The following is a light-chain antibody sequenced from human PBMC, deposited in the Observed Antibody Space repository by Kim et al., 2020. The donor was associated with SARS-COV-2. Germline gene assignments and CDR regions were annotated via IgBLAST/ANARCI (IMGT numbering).Light chain of an antibody. CDR2: QDK. CDR1: KLGDKY. V-gene: IGLV3-1*01. J-gene: IGLJ1*01. CDR3: QAWDSSTHNYV. Sequence: PGQTASIACSGDKLGDKYVSWYQQKPGQAPVVVIYQDKQRPSGIPERFSGSNSGNTATLTISGTQAMDEADYYCQAWDSSTHNYVFGAGTKVTVL.